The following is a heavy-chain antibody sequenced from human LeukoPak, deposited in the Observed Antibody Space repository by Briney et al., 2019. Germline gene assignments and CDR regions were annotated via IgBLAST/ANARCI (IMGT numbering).Heavy chain of an antibody. Sequence: SETLSLTCSVSGDSISNSYWTWIRQPPGKRLEWIGYIDFRGGTNYNPSLGRRLSMSVAASKNQFSLRLRSVTAADTAVYYCARDSIYATNWFDPWGQGILVTVSS. D-gene: IGHD2-15*01. J-gene: IGHJ5*02. CDR2: IDFRGGT. CDR1: GDSISNSY. CDR3: ARDSIYATNWFDP. V-gene: IGHV4-59*01.